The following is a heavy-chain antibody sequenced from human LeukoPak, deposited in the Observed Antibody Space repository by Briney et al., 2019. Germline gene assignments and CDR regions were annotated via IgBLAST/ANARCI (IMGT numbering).Heavy chain of an antibody. CDR1: GGSISSGSYY. V-gene: IGHV4-61*02. D-gene: IGHD5-24*01. CDR2: IYTSGST. Sequence: SETLSLTCTVSGGSISSGSYYWSWIRQPAGKGLEWIGRIYTSGSTNYNPSLKSRVTISVDTSKNHFSLKLSSVTAADTAVYYCVRNRDGYNSFDYWGQGTLVTVSS. J-gene: IGHJ4*02. CDR3: VRNRDGYNSFDY.